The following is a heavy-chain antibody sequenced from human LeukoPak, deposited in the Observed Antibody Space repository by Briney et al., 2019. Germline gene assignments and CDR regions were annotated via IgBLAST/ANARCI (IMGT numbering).Heavy chain of an antibody. Sequence: GESLKISCKGSGFSFTSYCISWVRQKPGKSLEWLGRIDPSDSSTNYSPSLQGHVNISADKSIITASLQWSSLKASDTAMYYCARQRGVGALDMWGQGTLVTVSS. J-gene: IGHJ3*02. CDR2: IDPSDSST. V-gene: IGHV5-10-1*01. CDR1: GFSFTSYC. CDR3: ARQRGVGALDM.